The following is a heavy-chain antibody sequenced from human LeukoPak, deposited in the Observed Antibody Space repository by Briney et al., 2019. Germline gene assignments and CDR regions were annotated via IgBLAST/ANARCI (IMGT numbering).Heavy chain of an antibody. CDR1: GYTFTSHG. Sequence: ASVKVSCKASGYTFTSHGISWVRQAPGQGLEWMGWISAYNGNTNYAQKLQGRVTMTTDTSTSTAYMELRSLRSDDTAVYYCARDLAVAGTRYFDYWGQGTLVTVSS. CDR3: ARDLAVAGTRYFDY. CDR2: ISAYNGNT. D-gene: IGHD6-19*01. V-gene: IGHV1-18*01. J-gene: IGHJ4*02.